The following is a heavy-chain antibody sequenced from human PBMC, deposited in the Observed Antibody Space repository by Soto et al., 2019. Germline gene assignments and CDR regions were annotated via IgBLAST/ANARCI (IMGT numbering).Heavy chain of an antibody. V-gene: IGHV3-64D*06. CDR1: GFTFSSYA. CDR3: ARGKPYPYYDSSGYYSSIDY. J-gene: IGHJ4*02. D-gene: IGHD3-22*01. Sequence: GGYLRLSFSASGFTFSSYAMHWVRQAPGKGLEYVSAISSNGGSTYYADSVKGRFTISRDNSKNTLYLQMSSLRAEDTAVYYCARGKPYPYYDSSGYYSSIDYWGQGT. CDR2: ISSNGGST.